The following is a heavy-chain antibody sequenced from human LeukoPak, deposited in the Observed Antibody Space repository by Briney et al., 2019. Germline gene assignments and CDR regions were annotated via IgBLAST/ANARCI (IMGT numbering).Heavy chain of an antibody. J-gene: IGHJ4*02. D-gene: IGHD4-23*01. Sequence: PGGSLRLSCAASGFTFSSYGMHWVRQAPGKGLEWVAVISYDGSNKYYADSVKGRFTISRDNSKNTLYLQMNSLRAEDTAVYYCAKEKVGKSFDYWGQGTLVTVSS. CDR1: GFTFSSYG. CDR3: AKEKVGKSFDY. CDR2: ISYDGSNK. V-gene: IGHV3-30*18.